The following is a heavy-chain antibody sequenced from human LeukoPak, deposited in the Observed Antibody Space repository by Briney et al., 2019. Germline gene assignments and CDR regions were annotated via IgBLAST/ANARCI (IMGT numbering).Heavy chain of an antibody. J-gene: IGHJ6*03. V-gene: IGHV4-61*02. Sequence: SETLSLTCTVSGGSFSSGSYYWSWIRQPAGKGLEWIGRISTSGSTNYNPSLKSRVTISVDTSKNQFSLKLSSVTAADTAVYYCARAFQDSSSWYNAGYYYYYMDVWGKGTTVTVSS. CDR3: ARAFQDSSSWYNAGYYYYYMDV. CDR1: GGSFSSGSYY. CDR2: ISTSGST. D-gene: IGHD6-13*01.